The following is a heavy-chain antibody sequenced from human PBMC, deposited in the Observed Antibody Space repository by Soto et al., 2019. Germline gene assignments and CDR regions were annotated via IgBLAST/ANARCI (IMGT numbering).Heavy chain of an antibody. D-gene: IGHD6-19*01. CDR3: ARDQVGAVAGDY. V-gene: IGHV3-30-3*01. CDR1: GFTFSSYD. J-gene: IGHJ4*02. Sequence: HPGGSLRLSCAASGFTFSSYDMHWVRQAPGKGLEWVAVISYDGSNKYYADSVKGRFTISRDNSKNTLYLQMNSLRAEDTAVYYCARDQVGAVAGDYWGQGTLVTVSS. CDR2: ISYDGSNK.